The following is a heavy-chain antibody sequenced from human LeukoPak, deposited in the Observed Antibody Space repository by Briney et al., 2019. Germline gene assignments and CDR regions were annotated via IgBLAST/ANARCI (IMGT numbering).Heavy chain of an antibody. Sequence: GESLKISCKGSGYNFASYWIAWVRQMPGKGLEWMGIIYPDDSDTRYSPSFQGQVTISADKSISAAYLQWSSLKAADTAIYYCARQGAAGKYYYYYMDVWGKGTTVTVSS. CDR2: IYPDDSDT. CDR1: GYNFASYW. CDR3: ARQGAAGKYYYYYMDV. V-gene: IGHV5-51*01. J-gene: IGHJ6*03. D-gene: IGHD6-13*01.